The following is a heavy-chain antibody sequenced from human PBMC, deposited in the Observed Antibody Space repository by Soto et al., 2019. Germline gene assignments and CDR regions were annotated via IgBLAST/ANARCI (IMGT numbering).Heavy chain of an antibody. D-gene: IGHD3-3*01. J-gene: IGHJ6*03. CDR3: ARPRLTIPQEYYYMDV. V-gene: IGHV3-64*01. Sequence: GGSLRLSCAASGFTFSSYAMHWVRQAPGKGLEYVSAISSNGGSTYYANSVKGRFTISRDNSKNTLYLQMGSLRAEDMAVYYCARPRLTIPQEYYYMDVWGKGTTVTVSS. CDR2: ISSNGGST. CDR1: GFTFSSYA.